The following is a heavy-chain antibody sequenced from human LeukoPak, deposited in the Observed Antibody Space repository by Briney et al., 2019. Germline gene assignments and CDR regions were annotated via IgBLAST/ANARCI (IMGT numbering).Heavy chain of an antibody. Sequence: GGSLRLSCAAPGVTFSGYSVNWVRQAPGKGLEWVSYINSGSNAKYYADSVKGRFTISRDNTKNSLYLQMNSLRAEDTAVYYCAREPVEGVNDAFDIWGQGTMVTVSS. V-gene: IGHV3-48*04. CDR3: AREPVEGVNDAFDI. J-gene: IGHJ3*02. CDR1: GVTFSGYS. D-gene: IGHD3-16*01. CDR2: INSGSNAK.